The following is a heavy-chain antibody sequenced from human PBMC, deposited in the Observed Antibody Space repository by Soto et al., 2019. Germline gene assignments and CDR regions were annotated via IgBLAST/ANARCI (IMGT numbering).Heavy chain of an antibody. CDR2: PSGYGNIR. CDR1: GFTFDDDA. V-gene: IGHV3-9*01. Sequence: DVQLGESGGGLVHPGRSLRLSSAASGFTFDDDAMHCVRRVPWQGLAWVSSPSGYGNIRGYADSVKGRFTISRDNAKNSLYLQLNSLRSEDTALYYCAKGGPDAVWGGGRCYFDSWGQGTLVTVSS. CDR3: AKGGPDAVWGGGRCYFDS. J-gene: IGHJ4*02. D-gene: IGHD2-15*01.